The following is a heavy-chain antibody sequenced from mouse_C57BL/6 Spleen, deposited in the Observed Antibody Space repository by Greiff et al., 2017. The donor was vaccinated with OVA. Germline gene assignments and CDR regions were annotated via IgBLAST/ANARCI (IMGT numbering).Heavy chain of an antibody. Sequence: LQESGPGLVQPSQSLSITCTVSGFSLTSYGVHWVRQSPGKGLEWLGVIWSGGSTDYNAAFISRLSISKDNSKSQVFFKMNSLQADDTAIYYCARNFYYDYEDYYAMDYWGQGTSVTVSS. CDR1: GFSLTSYG. CDR2: IWSGGST. D-gene: IGHD2-4*01. J-gene: IGHJ4*01. V-gene: IGHV2-2*01. CDR3: ARNFYYDYEDYYAMDY.